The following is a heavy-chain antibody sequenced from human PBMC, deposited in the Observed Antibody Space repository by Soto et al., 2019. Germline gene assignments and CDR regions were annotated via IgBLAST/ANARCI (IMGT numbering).Heavy chain of an antibody. Sequence: GSGPTLVNPTQTLTLTCTFSGFSLSTSGMCVSWIRQPPGKALEWLALIDWDDDKYYSTSLKTRLTISKDTSKNQVVLTMTNMDPVDTATYYCARIRRGQPPQENYYGMDVWGQGTTVTVSS. J-gene: IGHJ6*02. CDR3: ARIRRGQPPQENYYGMDV. CDR2: IDWDDDK. CDR1: GFSLSTSGMC. D-gene: IGHD6-13*01. V-gene: IGHV2-70*01.